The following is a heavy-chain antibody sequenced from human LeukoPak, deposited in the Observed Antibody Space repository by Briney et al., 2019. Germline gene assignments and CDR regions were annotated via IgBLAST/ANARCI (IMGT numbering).Heavy chain of an antibody. D-gene: IGHD2-2*01. J-gene: IGHJ4*02. Sequence: PGGSLRLSCAASGFTLSSYEVNWVRQAPGKGLEGVSYISTSGTTKYYADSVRGRFTISRDNAENSLYLQMNSLRAEDTAVYYCARRYCSSTSCTLDYWGQGTLVTVSS. CDR2: ISTSGTTK. CDR1: GFTLSSYE. V-gene: IGHV3-48*03. CDR3: ARRYCSSTSCTLDY.